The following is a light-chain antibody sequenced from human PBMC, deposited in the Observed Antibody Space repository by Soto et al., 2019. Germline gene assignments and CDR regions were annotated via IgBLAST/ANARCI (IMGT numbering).Light chain of an antibody. CDR1: SSDVGSYNR. CDR2: EVS. V-gene: IGLV2-18*02. J-gene: IGLJ2*01. Sequence: QSVLTQPPSVSGSPGQSVTISCTGTSSDVGSYNRVSWYQQPPGTAPKLIIYEVSNRPSGVPDRFSGSKSGNTASLTISGLQAEDEADYYCNSYTTNSTVVFGGGTKLTVL. CDR3: NSYTTNSTVV.